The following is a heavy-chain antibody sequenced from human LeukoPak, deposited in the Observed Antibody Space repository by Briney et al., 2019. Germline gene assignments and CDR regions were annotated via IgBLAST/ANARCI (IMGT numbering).Heavy chain of an antibody. J-gene: IGHJ3*02. V-gene: IGHV1-69*13. Sequence: SVKDSCKASGGTFSSYAISWVQQAPGQGLEWMGGIIAIFGTANYAQKFQGRVTITADESTGTAYMELSSLRSEDTAVYYCARDLAITIFGVVIRTDAFDIWGQGTMVTVSS. CDR2: IIAIFGTA. D-gene: IGHD3-3*01. CDR1: GGTFSSYA. CDR3: ARDLAITIFGVVIRTDAFDI.